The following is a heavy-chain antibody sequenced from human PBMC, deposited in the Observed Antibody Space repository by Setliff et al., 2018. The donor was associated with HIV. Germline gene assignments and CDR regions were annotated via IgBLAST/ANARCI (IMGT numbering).Heavy chain of an antibody. CDR3: VRETLYSYVDV. CDR1: GDSISRGGYY. J-gene: IGHJ6*03. CDR2: IYSSGTT. V-gene: IGHV4-31*03. D-gene: IGHD3-16*01. Sequence: SETLSLTCRVSGDSISRGGYYWTWVRHHPGKALEWIGYIYSSGTTYYNPSLTGRILMSVDVSRNEFSLTLRSVIAADTAIYYCVRETLYSYVDVWGKGTTVTVSS.